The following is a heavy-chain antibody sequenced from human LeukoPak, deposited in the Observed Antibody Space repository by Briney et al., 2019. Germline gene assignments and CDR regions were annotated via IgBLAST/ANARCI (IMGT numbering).Heavy chain of an antibody. V-gene: IGHV4-59*01. CDR2: TYYSGST. Sequence: SETLSLTCTVSGGSISSYYWSWIRQPPGKGLEWIGYTYYSGSTNYNPSLKSRVTISVDTSKNQFSLKLSSVTAADTAVYYCAREAMPYYFDYWGQGTLVTVSS. CDR1: GGSISSYY. J-gene: IGHJ4*02. CDR3: AREAMPYYFDY. D-gene: IGHD2-2*01.